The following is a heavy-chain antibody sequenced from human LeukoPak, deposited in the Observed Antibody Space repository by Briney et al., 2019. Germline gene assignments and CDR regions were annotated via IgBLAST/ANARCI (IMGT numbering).Heavy chain of an antibody. CDR3: ARAHSGYYFDY. CDR1: GYTFTRYG. V-gene: IGHV1-69*04. D-gene: IGHD1-26*01. J-gene: IGHJ4*02. Sequence: GASVKVSCKASGYTFTRYGINWVRQAPGQGLEWMGRIIPILGIANYAQKFQGRVTITADKSTSTAYMELSSLRSEDTAVYYCARAHSGYYFDYWGQGTLVTVSS. CDR2: IIPILGIA.